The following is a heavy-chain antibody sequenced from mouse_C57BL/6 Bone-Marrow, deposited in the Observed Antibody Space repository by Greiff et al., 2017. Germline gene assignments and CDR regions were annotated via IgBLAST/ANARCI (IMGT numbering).Heavy chain of an antibody. V-gene: IGHV14-4*01. Sequence: VQLQQSGAELVRPGASVKLSCTASGFNIKDDYMHWVKQRPEQGLEWIGWIDPENGDTEYASKFQGKATLTADTSSNTAYLQLSSLTSEDTAVYFCTRLLYYDCEFYAMDYWGQGTSVTVSS. CDR2: IDPENGDT. J-gene: IGHJ4*01. D-gene: IGHD2-4*01. CDR1: GFNIKDDY. CDR3: TRLLYYDCEFYAMDY.